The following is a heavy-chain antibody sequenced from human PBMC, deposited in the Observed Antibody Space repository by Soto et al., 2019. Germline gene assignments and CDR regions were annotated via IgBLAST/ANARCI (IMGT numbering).Heavy chain of an antibody. CDR1: GGTFSSYA. Sequence: SVKVSCKASGGTFSSYAISWVRQAPGQGLEWMGGIIPIFGTANYAQKFQGRVTITADESTSTAYMELSSLRSEDTAVYYCAITYDSSGNYFDYWGQGTLVTVSS. J-gene: IGHJ4*02. CDR3: AITYDSSGNYFDY. D-gene: IGHD3-22*01. CDR2: IIPIFGTA. V-gene: IGHV1-69*13.